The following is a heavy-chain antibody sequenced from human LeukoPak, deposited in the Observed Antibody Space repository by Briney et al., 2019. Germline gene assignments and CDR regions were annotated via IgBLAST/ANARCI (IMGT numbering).Heavy chain of an antibody. CDR1: GYTFTSYD. Sequence: ASVKVSCKASGYTFTSYDINWVRQATGQGLEWMGWMNPNSGNTGYAQKFQGRVTITRNTSISTAYMELSSLRSEDTAVYYCARGRGTAARSYYYYMDVWGKGTTVTVSS. CDR3: ARGRGTAARSYYYYMDV. V-gene: IGHV1-8*03. D-gene: IGHD6-6*01. J-gene: IGHJ6*03. CDR2: MNPNSGNT.